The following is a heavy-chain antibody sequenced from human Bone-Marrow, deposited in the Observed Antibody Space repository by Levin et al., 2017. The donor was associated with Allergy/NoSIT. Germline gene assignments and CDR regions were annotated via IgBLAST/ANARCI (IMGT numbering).Heavy chain of an antibody. V-gene: IGHV3-23*01. Sequence: PGGSLRLSCKASGFSFSSYAMSWVRQAPGKGPEWVSAIRGGGETIYYVDSVKARFTVSRDNSKNTHYLQMDSLRAEDTAVYYCAKFGGPWDGYFDGWGQGTLVTVSS. CDR3: AKFGGPWDGYFDG. J-gene: IGHJ4*02. CDR2: IRGGGETI. CDR1: GFSFSSYA. D-gene: IGHD3-16*01.